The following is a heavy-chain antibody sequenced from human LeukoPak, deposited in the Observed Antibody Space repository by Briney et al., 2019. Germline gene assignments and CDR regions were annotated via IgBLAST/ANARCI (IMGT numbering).Heavy chain of an antibody. D-gene: IGHD3-3*01. CDR2: INHSGST. Sequence: PSETLSLTCAVYGGSFSGYYWSWIRQPPGKGLEWIGEINHSGSTNYNPSLKSRVTISVDTSKNQFSLKLSSVTAADTAVYYCARDKDGVQEVDYWGQGTLVTVSS. J-gene: IGHJ4*02. CDR3: ARDKDGVQEVDY. V-gene: IGHV4-34*01. CDR1: GGSFSGYY.